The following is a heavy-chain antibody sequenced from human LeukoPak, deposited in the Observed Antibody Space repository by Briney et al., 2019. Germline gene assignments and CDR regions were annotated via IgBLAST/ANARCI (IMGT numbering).Heavy chain of an antibody. CDR2: ITYSGNT. D-gene: IGHD6-13*01. CDR1: GASISSSF. J-gene: IGHJ4*02. V-gene: IGHV4-59*08. CDR3: ARRKYSSSLNDY. Sequence: SETLSLTCTVSGASISSSFWSWVRQPPGKGLEWIGYITYSGNTNYNPSLKSRVTISVDTSKKQFSLKLSSVTAADTAVYYCARRKYSSSLNDYWGQGTLVTVSS.